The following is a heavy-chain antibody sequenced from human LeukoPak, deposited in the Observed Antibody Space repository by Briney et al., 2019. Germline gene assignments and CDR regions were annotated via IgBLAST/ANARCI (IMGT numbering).Heavy chain of an antibody. CDR1: GGTFSSYA. CDR3: ARDQVLLWFGEFDP. V-gene: IGHV1-69*05. D-gene: IGHD3-10*01. Sequence: ASVKDSCKASGGTFSSYAISWVRQAPGQGLEWMGGIIPIFGTANYAQKFQGRVTFTTDESASTAYMELSSLRSEDTAVYYCARDQVLLWFGEFDPWGQGTLVTVSS. CDR2: IIPIFGTA. J-gene: IGHJ5*02.